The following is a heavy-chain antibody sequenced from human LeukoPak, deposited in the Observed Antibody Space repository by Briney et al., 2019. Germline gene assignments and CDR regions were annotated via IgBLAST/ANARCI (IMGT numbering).Heavy chain of an antibody. Sequence: PGGSLRLSCAASGFTFSSYAMHWVRQAPGKGLEWVAVISYDGSNKYYADSVKGRFTISRDNSKNMLYLQMNSLRAEDTAVYYCARDGALYSYGYGYFDYWGQGTLVTVSS. J-gene: IGHJ4*02. CDR1: GFTFSSYA. D-gene: IGHD5-18*01. V-gene: IGHV3-30*04. CDR2: ISYDGSNK. CDR3: ARDGALYSYGYGYFDY.